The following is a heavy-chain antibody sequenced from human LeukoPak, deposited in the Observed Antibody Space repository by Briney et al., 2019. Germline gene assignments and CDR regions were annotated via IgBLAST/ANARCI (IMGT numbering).Heavy chain of an antibody. Sequence: GGSLRLSCTASGSTFSSSWMSWVRQAPGKGLEWVANIKQDGSDKYYVDSVKGRFTISRDNAKNSLYLQMDSLRAEDTAVYYCARGPLSRPFDYWGQGTLVTVSS. CDR2: IKQDGSDK. V-gene: IGHV3-7*05. CDR3: ARGPLSRPFDY. CDR1: GSTFSSSW. J-gene: IGHJ4*02. D-gene: IGHD2-15*01.